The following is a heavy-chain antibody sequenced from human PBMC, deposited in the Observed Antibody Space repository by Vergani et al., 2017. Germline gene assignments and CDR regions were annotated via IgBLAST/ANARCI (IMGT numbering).Heavy chain of an antibody. J-gene: IGHJ2*01. D-gene: IGHD6-13*01. V-gene: IGHV3-9*01. Sequence: EVRLLESGGGLVQPGGSLRLSCAASGFTFDDYAMHWVRQAPGKGLEWVSGINWNSDSIAYADSVKGRFTISRDNAKNSLYLQMNSLRAEDTALYYCVKDIAASGNYWYFDLGGRGTLVTVSS. CDR2: INWNSDSI. CDR3: VKDIAASGNYWYFDL. CDR1: GFTFDDYA.